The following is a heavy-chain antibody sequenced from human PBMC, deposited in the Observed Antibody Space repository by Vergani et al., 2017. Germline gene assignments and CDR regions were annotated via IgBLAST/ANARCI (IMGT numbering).Heavy chain of an antibody. Sequence: VQLVESGGGLVQPGRSLRLSCAASGFTFSSYAMHWVRQAPGKGLEWVAVISYDGSNKYYADSVKGRFTISRDNSKNTLYLQMNSLRAEDTAVYYCARQQQLDDAFDIWGQGTMVTVSS. CDR3: ARQQQLDDAFDI. CDR1: GFTFSSYA. V-gene: IGHV3-30-3*01. CDR2: ISYDGSNK. J-gene: IGHJ3*02. D-gene: IGHD6-13*01.